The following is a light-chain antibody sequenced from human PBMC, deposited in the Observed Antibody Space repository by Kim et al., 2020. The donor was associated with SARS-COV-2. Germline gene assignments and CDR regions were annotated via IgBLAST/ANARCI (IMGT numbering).Light chain of an antibody. Sequence: LSPGERATLASRASQSVSSYLGWYQQKPGQALRLLIYDVSNRASDIPARFSGSGSGTDFTLTISSLEPEDFAIYYCQQRSNWPLTFGGGTKVDIK. CDR1: QSVSSY. J-gene: IGKJ4*01. CDR2: DVS. CDR3: QQRSNWPLT. V-gene: IGKV3-11*01.